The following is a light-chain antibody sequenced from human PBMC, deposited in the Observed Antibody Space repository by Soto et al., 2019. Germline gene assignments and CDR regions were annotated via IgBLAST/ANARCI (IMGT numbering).Light chain of an antibody. V-gene: IGLV1-44*01. CDR1: RSNIGTNY. CDR3: AAWDDSLSGVI. CDR2: SSD. Sequence: QSVLTQPPSASGTPGQRVTISCSGGRSNIGTNYVHWYQKLPGTAPKLLISSSDHRPSGVLDRFSGTECGTSASLVISGLQSEDEGDYYCAAWDDSLSGVIFGGGTKVTVL. J-gene: IGLJ2*01.